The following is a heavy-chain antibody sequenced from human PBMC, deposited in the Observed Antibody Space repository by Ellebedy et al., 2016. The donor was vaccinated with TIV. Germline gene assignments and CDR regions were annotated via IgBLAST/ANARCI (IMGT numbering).Heavy chain of an antibody. V-gene: IGHV3-21*01. CDR1: GFTFSSYS. D-gene: IGHD1-26*01. CDR3: VRGGGWVPDY. Sequence: GESLKISCAASGFTFSSYSMNWVRQAPGKGLAWVSSISTSSSYIYYADSVKGRFTISRDNAKNSLYLEMNSLRAEDTAVYYCVRGGGWVPDYWGQGTLVTVSS. CDR2: ISTSSSYI. J-gene: IGHJ4*02.